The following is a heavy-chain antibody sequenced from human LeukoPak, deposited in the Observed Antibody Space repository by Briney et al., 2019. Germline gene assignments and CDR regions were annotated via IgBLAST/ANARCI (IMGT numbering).Heavy chain of an antibody. Sequence: GGSLRLSCAASGFTFSTYWMNWVRQAPGKGLEWVANIKQDGSEKYYVDSVKGRFTISRDNAKNLLYLQMNSLRAEDTAVYYCARGAYSSGWYLVEYFDYWGQGTLVTVSS. D-gene: IGHD6-19*01. J-gene: IGHJ4*02. V-gene: IGHV3-7*04. CDR3: ARGAYSSGWYLVEYFDY. CDR1: GFTFSTYW. CDR2: IKQDGSEK.